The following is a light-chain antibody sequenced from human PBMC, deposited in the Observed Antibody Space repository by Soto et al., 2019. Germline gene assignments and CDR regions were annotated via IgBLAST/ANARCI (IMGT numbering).Light chain of an antibody. J-gene: IGLJ2*01. Sequence: QSVLTQPASVSGSPGQSITISCTGTSSDVGGHNFVSWYQQHPGRAPKLMIYDVRNRPSGVSNRFSGSKSANTASLTISGLQAEAEADYYCSSYSSSGTLVFGGGTQLTVL. V-gene: IGLV2-14*01. CDR3: SSYSSSGTLV. CDR2: DVR. CDR1: SSDVGGHNF.